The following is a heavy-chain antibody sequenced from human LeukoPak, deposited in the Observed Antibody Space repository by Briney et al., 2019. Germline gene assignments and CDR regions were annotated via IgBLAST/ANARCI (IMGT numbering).Heavy chain of an antibody. CDR3: ARPTVVSFSHQWFPLGY. V-gene: IGHV4-39*07. CDR1: GGSISSSSYY. Sequence: PSETLSLTCTVSGGSISSSSYYWGWIRQPPGKGLEWIGSIYYSGSTYYNPSLKSRVTISVDTSKNQFSLKLSSVTAADTAVYYCARPTVVSFSHQWFPLGYWGQGTLVTVSS. CDR2: IYYSGST. D-gene: IGHD3-22*01. J-gene: IGHJ4*02.